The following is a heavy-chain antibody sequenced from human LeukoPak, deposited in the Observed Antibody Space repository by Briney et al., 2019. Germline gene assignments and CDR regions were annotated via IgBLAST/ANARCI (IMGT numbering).Heavy chain of an antibody. Sequence: PGGSLRLSCAAPGFTFSSYEMNWVRQAPGKGLEWVSYISSSGSTIYYADSVKGRFTISRDNAKNSLYLQMNSLRAEDTAVYYCARSMITFGGVFDYWGQGTLVTVSS. CDR1: GFTFSSYE. V-gene: IGHV3-48*03. CDR2: ISSSGSTI. J-gene: IGHJ4*02. CDR3: ARSMITFGGVFDY. D-gene: IGHD3-16*01.